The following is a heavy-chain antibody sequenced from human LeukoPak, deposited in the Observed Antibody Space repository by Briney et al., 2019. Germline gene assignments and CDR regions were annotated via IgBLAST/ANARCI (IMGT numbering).Heavy chain of an antibody. Sequence: GGSLRLSCAASGFPLSTYAAIWVRQARGKGLEWVSTIRGSGDSTYYADSVKGRFTISRDNSKDTLYLQMSSVRVDDTAVYYCARDRGRYYDSRGFYWGYYFDSWGQGILVTVST. CDR2: IRGSGDST. V-gene: IGHV3-23*01. D-gene: IGHD3-22*01. CDR1: GFPLSTYA. CDR3: ARDRGRYYDSRGFYWGYYFDS. J-gene: IGHJ4*02.